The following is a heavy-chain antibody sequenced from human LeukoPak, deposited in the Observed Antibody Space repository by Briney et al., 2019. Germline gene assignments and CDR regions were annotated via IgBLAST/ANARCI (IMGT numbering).Heavy chain of an antibody. CDR3: ARSQHEYSSSVTWFDP. CDR2: IYYSGST. CDR1: GGSISSSSYF. Sequence: PSETLSLTCTVSGGSISSSSYFWGWIRQPPGRGLEWIGSIYYSGSTYYNPSLKSRVIISVDTSKNQFSLKLSSVTAADPAVYYCARSQHEYSSSVTWFDPWGQGTLVTVSS. J-gene: IGHJ5*02. V-gene: IGHV4-39*01. D-gene: IGHD6-6*01.